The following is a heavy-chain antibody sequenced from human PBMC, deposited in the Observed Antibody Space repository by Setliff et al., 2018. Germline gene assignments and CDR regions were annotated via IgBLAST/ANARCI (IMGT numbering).Heavy chain of an antibody. J-gene: IGHJ6*02. CDR1: GESFSNYY. CDR2: IYHSGST. V-gene: IGHV4-4*09. CDR3: ARVGCAGVLCYNHGYYYALDV. D-gene: IGHD2-8*02. Sequence: SETLSLTCSVYGESFSNYYWSWIRQPPGKGLEWIGYIYHSGSTFYNPSLKSRVTISVDTSKNQVSLKLNSVTAADTAVYYCARVGCAGVLCYNHGYYYALDVWGQGTTVTVSS.